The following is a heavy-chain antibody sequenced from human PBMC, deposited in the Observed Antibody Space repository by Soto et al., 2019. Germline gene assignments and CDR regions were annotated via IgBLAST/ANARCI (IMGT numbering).Heavy chain of an antibody. CDR2: INAGNGNT. J-gene: IGHJ4*02. Sequence: ASVKVSCKASGYTFTSYAMHWVRQAPGQRLEWMGWINAGNGNTKYSQKFQGRVTITRDTSASAAYMELSSLRSEDTAVYYCARVYCSGGSCYGMDYWGQGTLVTVSS. CDR1: GYTFTSYA. V-gene: IGHV1-3*01. CDR3: ARVYCSGGSCYGMDY. D-gene: IGHD2-15*01.